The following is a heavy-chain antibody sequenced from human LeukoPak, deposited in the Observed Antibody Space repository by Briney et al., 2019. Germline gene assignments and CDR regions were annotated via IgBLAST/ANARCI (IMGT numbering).Heavy chain of an antibody. CDR2: IYYSGST. D-gene: IGHD3-22*01. J-gene: IGHJ4*02. CDR1: GGSISSSSYY. CDR3: AGDSYYYDSSGF. V-gene: IGHV4-39*01. Sequence: KPSETLSLTCTVSGGSISSSSYYWGWIRQPPGKGLEWIGSIYYSGSTYYNPSLKSRVTISVDTSKNQFSLKLSSVTAADTAAYYCAGDSYYYDSSGFWGQGTLVTVSS.